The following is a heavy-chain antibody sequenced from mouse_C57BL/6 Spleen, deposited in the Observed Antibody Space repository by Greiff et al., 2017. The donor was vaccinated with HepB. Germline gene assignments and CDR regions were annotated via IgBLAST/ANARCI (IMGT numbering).Heavy chain of an antibody. J-gene: IGHJ2*01. CDR2: INPNNGGT. V-gene: IGHV1-22*01. CDR3: ARMDYSAPDY. D-gene: IGHD2-12*01. Sequence: VHVKQSGPELVKPGASVKMSCKASGYTFTDYNMHWVKQSHGKSLEWIGYINPNNGGTSYNQKFKGKATLTVNKSSSTAYMELRSLTSEDSAVYYCARMDYSAPDYWGQGTTLTVSS. CDR1: GYTFTDYN.